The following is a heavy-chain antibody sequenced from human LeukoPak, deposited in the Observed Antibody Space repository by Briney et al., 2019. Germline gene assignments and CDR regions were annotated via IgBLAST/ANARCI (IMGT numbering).Heavy chain of an antibody. V-gene: IGHV1-2*02. D-gene: IGHD3-3*01. J-gene: IGHJ4*02. CDR1: GYTFTGYH. Sequence: ASVKVSCKCSGYTFTGYHMHWVRPAPGQGLEWTRWINPNSGGTNYAQKFQGRVTMTRDTSISTAYMELSRLRSDDTAVYYCARELIDCSSTSCFYYDFWSGYWSNDYYFDYWGQGTLVTVSS. CDR3: ARELIDCSSTSCFYYDFWSGYWSNDYYFDY. CDR2: INPNSGGT.